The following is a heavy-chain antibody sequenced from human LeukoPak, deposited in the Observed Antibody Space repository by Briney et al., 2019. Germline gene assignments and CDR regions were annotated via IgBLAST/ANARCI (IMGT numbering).Heavy chain of an antibody. V-gene: IGHV3-21*01. Sequence: GGSLRLSCAASGFTFSSYSMNWVRQAPGKGLEWVSSISSSSSYIYYADSVKGRFTISRDNAKNSLYLQMNSLRAKDTAVYYCANGQVDYYDSSGTEPYYWGQGTLVTVSS. J-gene: IGHJ4*02. CDR3: ANGQVDYYDSSGTEPYY. CDR2: ISSSSSYI. CDR1: GFTFSSYS. D-gene: IGHD3-22*01.